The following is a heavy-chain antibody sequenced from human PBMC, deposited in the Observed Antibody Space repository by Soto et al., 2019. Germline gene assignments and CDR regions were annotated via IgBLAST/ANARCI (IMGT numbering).Heavy chain of an antibody. CDR2: TNSDGSDT. CDR1: GFTFSSYW. Sequence: GGSLRLSCASSGFTFSSYWMYLVRQAPGKGLVWVSRTNSDGSDTSYADSVKGRFTISRDNAKNTLYLQMNSLRAEDTAVYYCARDRGWSLFDYWGQGTLVTVSS. V-gene: IGHV3-74*01. J-gene: IGHJ4*02. D-gene: IGHD6-19*01. CDR3: ARDRGWSLFDY.